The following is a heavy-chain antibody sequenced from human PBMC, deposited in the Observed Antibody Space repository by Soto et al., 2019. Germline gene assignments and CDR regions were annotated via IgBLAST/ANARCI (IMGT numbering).Heavy chain of an antibody. CDR3: ASSNIAAAGFYYYGMDV. CDR1: GGSISSGGYF. Sequence: PSETLSLTYAVSGGSISSGGYFWSWIRQPPGRGLEWIGYIYHSGSTYYNPSLKSRVTISVDTSKNQFSLKLSSVTAADTAVYYCASSNIAAAGFYYYGMDVWGRGTTVTVSS. V-gene: IGHV4-30-2*02. D-gene: IGHD6-13*01. J-gene: IGHJ6*02. CDR2: IYHSGST.